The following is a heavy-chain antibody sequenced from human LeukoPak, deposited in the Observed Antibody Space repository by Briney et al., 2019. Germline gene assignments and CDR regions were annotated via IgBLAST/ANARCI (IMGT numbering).Heavy chain of an antibody. CDR3: AAGWYGGPYDY. V-gene: IGHV5-51*01. CDR1: GYRFTNYW. CDR2: IYPGDSDT. J-gene: IGHJ4*02. D-gene: IGHD6-19*01. Sequence: GESLKISCQGSGYRFTNYWIGWVRQMPGKGPEWMAIIYPGDSDTRYSPSFRGRVTISADKSISTAYLQWSSLKASDTAMYYCAAGWYGGPYDYWGQGILVTVSS.